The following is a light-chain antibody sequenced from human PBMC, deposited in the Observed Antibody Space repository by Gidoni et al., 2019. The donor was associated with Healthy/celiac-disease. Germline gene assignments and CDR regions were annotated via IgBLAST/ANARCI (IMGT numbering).Light chain of an antibody. V-gene: IGLV3-19*02. CDR2: GKN. CDR3: NSWDSSGNHVV. CDR1: SLRSYY. J-gene: IGLJ2*01. Sequence: SSELTQDPAVSVALGQTVRITCQGDSLRSYYASWYQQKPGQAPVRVIYGKNNRPSGIPDRFSGSSSGNRASLTITGAQAEDEADYYCNSWDSSGNHVVFGGGTKLTVL.